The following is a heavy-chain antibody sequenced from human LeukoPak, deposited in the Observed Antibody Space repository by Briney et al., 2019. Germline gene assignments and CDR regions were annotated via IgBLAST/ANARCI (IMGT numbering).Heavy chain of an antibody. CDR3: ARIFLSVVAPKRWFDP. CDR2: ISAYNGNT. Sequence: ASVKVSCKASGYTFTSYGISWVRQAPGQGLEWMGWISAYNGNTNYAQKLQGRVTMTTDTSTSTAYMGLRSLRSDDTAVYYCARIFLSVVAPKRWFDPWGQGTLVTVSS. J-gene: IGHJ5*02. D-gene: IGHD4-23*01. CDR1: GYTFTSYG. V-gene: IGHV1-18*01.